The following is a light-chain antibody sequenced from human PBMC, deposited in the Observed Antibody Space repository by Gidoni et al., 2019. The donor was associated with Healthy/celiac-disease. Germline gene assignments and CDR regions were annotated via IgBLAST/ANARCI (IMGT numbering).Light chain of an antibody. CDR1: QSVSSSY. J-gene: IGKJ1*01. CDR3: QQYGSSHWT. CDR2: GAS. V-gene: IGKV3-20*01. Sequence: EIVLTQSPGTLSLSPGERATLSCRASQSVSSSYLAWYQQKPGQAPRLLIYGASSRATGTPDRVSGSGSGTDFTLTISRLEPEDFAVYYCQQYGSSHWTFGQGTKVEIK.